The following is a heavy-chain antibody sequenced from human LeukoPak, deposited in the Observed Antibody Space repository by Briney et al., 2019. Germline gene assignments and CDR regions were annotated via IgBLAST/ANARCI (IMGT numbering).Heavy chain of an antibody. V-gene: IGHV1-8*01. CDR2: MNPNSGNT. CDR3: ARRGAGDRWFDP. CDR1: GYTFTSYD. Sequence: GASAKVSCKASGYTFTSYDINWVRQAPGQGLEWMGWMNPNSGNTGYAQKFKGRVTMTRNTSISTAYMELSSLRSEDTAVYYCARRGAGDRWFDPWGQGTLVTVSS. J-gene: IGHJ5*02. D-gene: IGHD7-27*01.